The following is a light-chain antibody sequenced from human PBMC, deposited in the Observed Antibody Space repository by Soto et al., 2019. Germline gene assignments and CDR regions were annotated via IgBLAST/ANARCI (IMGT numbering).Light chain of an antibody. V-gene: IGKV3-11*01. J-gene: IGKJ4*01. CDR3: QQRASWPLT. CDR1: QSVSSY. CDR2: DAS. Sequence: EFVVTQSPGPLSLSPGERATLSCRASQSVSSYLAWYQHKPGQAPRLLLYDASNRASGIPARFSGSGSGTDFTLTISSLEPEDFAGYYCQQRASWPLTFGEGTKVDIK.